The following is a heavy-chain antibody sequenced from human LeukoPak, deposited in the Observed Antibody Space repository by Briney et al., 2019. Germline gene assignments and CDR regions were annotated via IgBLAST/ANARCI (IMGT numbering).Heavy chain of an antibody. CDR1: GVTFGTYG. CDR3: AKVLPLTFYYMDV. J-gene: IGHJ6*03. V-gene: IGHV3-30*02. D-gene: IGHD4/OR15-4a*01. Sequence: PGGSLRLSCVASGVTFGTYGLHWVRQAPGKGLEWVAFIRFDGSDKYYADSVKGRFTISRDNSMNTLYLQMNSLRIEDTAMYYCAKVLPLTFYYMDVWGKGATVTVSS. CDR2: IRFDGSDK.